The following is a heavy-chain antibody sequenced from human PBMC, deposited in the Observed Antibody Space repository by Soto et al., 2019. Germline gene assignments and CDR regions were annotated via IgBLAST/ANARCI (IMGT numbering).Heavy chain of an antibody. V-gene: IGHV4-4*09. Sequence: SETLSLTCIVSGGSISEKYWNWVRQPPGKGLEWIGLIFANGHTYYNPSLKSRVTISVDTSKNQFSLKLSSVTAADTAVYYCARAVYSSSSNSDWFDPWGQGTLVTVSS. CDR3: ARAVYSSSSNSDWFDP. J-gene: IGHJ5*02. D-gene: IGHD6-6*01. CDR1: GGSISEKY. CDR2: IFANGHT.